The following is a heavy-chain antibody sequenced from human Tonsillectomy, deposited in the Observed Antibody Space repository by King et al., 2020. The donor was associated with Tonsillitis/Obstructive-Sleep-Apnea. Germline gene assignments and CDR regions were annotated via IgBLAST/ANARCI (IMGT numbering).Heavy chain of an antibody. D-gene: IGHD2-15*01. J-gene: IGHJ4*02. CDR3: ARGDCSGGSCYWIFDY. Sequence: VQLKQWGAGLLKPSETLSLTCAVYGGSFSGYYWSWIRQPPGKGLEWIGEINHSGSTNYNPSLKSRVTISVDTSKNQFSLKLSSVTAADTAVYYCARGDCSGGSCYWIFDYWGQGTLVTVSS. V-gene: IGHV4-34*01. CDR2: INHSGST. CDR1: GGSFSGYY.